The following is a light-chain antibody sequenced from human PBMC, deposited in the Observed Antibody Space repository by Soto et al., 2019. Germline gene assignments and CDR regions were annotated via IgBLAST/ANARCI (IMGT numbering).Light chain of an antibody. V-gene: IGKV1-5*01. Sequence: DIQMTQSPSTLSASVGDRVTITCRASQSISTWSAWYQQKPGKAPKLLIYDASSLQSGVPSRFSGGGSGTELTLTISSLQPDDFATYYCQKYDSYPYTFGQGTKLEIK. J-gene: IGKJ2*01. CDR1: QSISTW. CDR2: DAS. CDR3: QKYDSYPYT.